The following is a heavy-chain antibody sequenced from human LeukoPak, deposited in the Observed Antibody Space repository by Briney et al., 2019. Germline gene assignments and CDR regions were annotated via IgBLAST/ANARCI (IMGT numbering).Heavy chain of an antibody. CDR2: INPNSGGT. Sequence: GASVKVSCKASGYTFTGYYMHWVRQAPGQGLEWMGWINPNSGGTNYAQKFQGRVTMTRDTSISTAYMELSRLRSDDTAVYYCASSRYCSGGSCLFDYWGQGTLVTVSS. V-gene: IGHV1-2*02. CDR3: ASSRYCSGGSCLFDY. D-gene: IGHD2-15*01. J-gene: IGHJ4*02. CDR1: GYTFTGYY.